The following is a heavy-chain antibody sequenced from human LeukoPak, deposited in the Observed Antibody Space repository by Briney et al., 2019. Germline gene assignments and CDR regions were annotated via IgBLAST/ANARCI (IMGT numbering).Heavy chain of an antibody. J-gene: IGHJ4*02. Sequence: PSETLSLTCTVSGGSISSSSYYWGWIRQPPGKGLEWIGYIYYSGSTYYNPSLKSRVTISVDTSENQFSLKLSSVTAADTAVYYCARVCIAAAGMVGGYDYWGQGTLVTVSS. D-gene: IGHD6-13*01. CDR2: IYYSGST. CDR1: GGSISSSSYY. V-gene: IGHV4-30-4*08. CDR3: ARVCIAAAGMVGGYDY.